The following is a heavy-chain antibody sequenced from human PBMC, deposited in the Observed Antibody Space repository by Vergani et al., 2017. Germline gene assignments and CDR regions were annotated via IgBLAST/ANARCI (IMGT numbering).Heavy chain of an antibody. Sequence: QVQLVESGGGVVQPGRSLILSCAASGFTFSSYGMHWVRQAPGKGLEWVAVISYDGSNKYYADSVKGRFTISRDNSKNTLYLQMNSLRAEDTAVYYCAKEXKPYYYGSGTYFDYWGQGTLVTVSS. CDR3: AKEXKPYYYGSGTYFDY. CDR2: ISYDGSNK. CDR1: GFTFSSYG. D-gene: IGHD3-10*01. J-gene: IGHJ4*02. V-gene: IGHV3-30*18.